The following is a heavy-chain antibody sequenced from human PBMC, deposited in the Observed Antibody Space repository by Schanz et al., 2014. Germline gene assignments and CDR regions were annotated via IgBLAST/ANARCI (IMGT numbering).Heavy chain of an antibody. CDR1: GFIFSDYY. V-gene: IGHV3-11*01. CDR2: ISSGGTTT. D-gene: IGHD2-8*02. J-gene: IGHJ4*02. CDR3: AKSLESCPGGRCSRGYFDY. Sequence: VQLVESGGGLVQPGGSLRLSCAASGFIFSDYYMAWIRQAPGKGPEYVSYISSGGTTTYHSDSVKGRFTISRDNFKGALYLQMSSLRAEDTAVYYCAKSLESCPGGRCSRGYFDYWGQGTLVTVSS.